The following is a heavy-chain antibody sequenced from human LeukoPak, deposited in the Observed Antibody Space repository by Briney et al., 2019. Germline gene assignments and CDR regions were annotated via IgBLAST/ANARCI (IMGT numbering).Heavy chain of an antibody. CDR3: AKDQSSVVAATFYYYCGMDG. CDR1: GFTFSSYA. J-gene: IGHJ6*01. D-gene: IGHD2-15*01. CDR2: ISGSGGST. Sequence: GGSLRLSCAASGFTFSSYAMSWVRQAPGKGLEWVSAISGSGGSTYYADSVKGRFTISRDNSKNTLYLQMNSLRAEDTAVYYCAKDQSSVVAATFYYYCGMDGWGQGTTVTVSS. V-gene: IGHV3-23*01.